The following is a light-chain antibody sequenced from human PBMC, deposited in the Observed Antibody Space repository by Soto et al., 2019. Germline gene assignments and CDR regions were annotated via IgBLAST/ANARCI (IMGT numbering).Light chain of an antibody. J-gene: IGKJ1*01. Sequence: RVMTQSPATLSLSPGEGATLSCRASQSVSTNVAWYQQKPGQAPRLLIYGASTRATDIPARFSGSGSGTDFTLTISSLQSEDFAVYYCQQYNNWPPWTFGQGTKVDIK. V-gene: IGKV3-15*01. CDR1: QSVSTN. CDR3: QQYNNWPPWT. CDR2: GAS.